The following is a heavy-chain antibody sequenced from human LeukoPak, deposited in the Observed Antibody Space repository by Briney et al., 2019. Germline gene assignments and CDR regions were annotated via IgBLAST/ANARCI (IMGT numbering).Heavy chain of an antibody. CDR1: KFTFSGYW. CDR3: ARGTYYYEF. Sequence: PGGSLRLSCAASKFTFSGYWMSWVRQAPGKGLEWVAYMNQLGNEKNYVDSVKGRFTISRDNAKNSLYLQMNSLRAEDTAVYYCARGTYYYEFWGQGTLVTVSS. CDR2: MNQLGNEK. J-gene: IGHJ4*02. D-gene: IGHD3-16*01. V-gene: IGHV3-7*04.